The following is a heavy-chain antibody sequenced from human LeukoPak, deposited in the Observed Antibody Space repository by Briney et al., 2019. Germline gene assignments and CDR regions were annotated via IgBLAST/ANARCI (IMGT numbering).Heavy chain of an antibody. Sequence: GASVKVSCKASGYTFTGFYMHWLRQAPGQGLQWMGWVNLKNGDTTYAQKFQGRVTMTRDTSISAAYMELRSLRSDDTAVYYCARDGGEIWGQGTLVTVSS. CDR2: VNLKNGDT. CDR3: ARDGGEI. V-gene: IGHV1-2*02. J-gene: IGHJ4*02. CDR1: GYTFTGFY. D-gene: IGHD5-24*01.